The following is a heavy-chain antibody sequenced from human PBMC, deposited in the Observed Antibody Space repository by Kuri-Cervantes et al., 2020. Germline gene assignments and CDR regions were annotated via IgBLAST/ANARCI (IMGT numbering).Heavy chain of an antibody. CDR1: GFTFSSYG. D-gene: IGHD6-6*01. CDR2: ISYDGSNK. Sequence: GGPLRLSCAASGFTFSSYGMHWVRQAPGKGLEWVAVISYDGSNKYYADSVKGRFTISRDNSKNTLYLQMNSPRAEDTAVYYCAGHSSSGYWGQGTLVTVSS. J-gene: IGHJ4*02. V-gene: IGHV3-30*03. CDR3: AGHSSSGY.